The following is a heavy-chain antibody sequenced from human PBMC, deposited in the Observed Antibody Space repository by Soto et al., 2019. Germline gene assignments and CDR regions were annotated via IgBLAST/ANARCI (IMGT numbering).Heavy chain of an antibody. CDR2: IYTSGST. D-gene: IGHD1-7*01. V-gene: IGHV4-4*07. J-gene: IGHJ5*02. CDR1: GGSISSYY. Sequence: PSETLSLTCTVSGGSISSYYWSWIRQPAGKGLEWIGRIYTSGSTNYNPSLKSRVTMSVDTSKNQFSLTLSSVTAADTAVYYCARTSITGTTIRFDTWGQGTLVTVSS. CDR3: ARTSITGTTIRFDT.